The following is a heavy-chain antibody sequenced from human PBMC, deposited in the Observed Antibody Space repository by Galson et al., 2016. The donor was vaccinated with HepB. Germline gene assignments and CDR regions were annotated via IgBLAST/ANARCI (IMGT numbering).Heavy chain of an antibody. CDR2: IKYDGNEK. Sequence: FLRLSCAASGFSVSSNYMSWVRQAPGKGLEWGANIKYDGNEKYFVDSVEGRFTISRDNAKNSIYLQMNSLRDEDTAMYYCARSPRRGSFYYDSETYGPFEYWGQGTLVTVSS. CDR1: GFSVSSNY. J-gene: IGHJ4*02. D-gene: IGHD3-10*01. CDR3: ARSPRRGSFYYDSETYGPFEY. V-gene: IGHV3-7*03.